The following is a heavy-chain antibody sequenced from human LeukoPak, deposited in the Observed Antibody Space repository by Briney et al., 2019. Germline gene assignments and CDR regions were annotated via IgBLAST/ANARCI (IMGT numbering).Heavy chain of an antibody. D-gene: IGHD6-19*01. Sequence: GGSLRLSCAASGFTFNIYFMNWVRQAPGKGLEWVSSISSSSSYIYYADSVKGRFTISRDNAKNSLYLQMNSLRAEDTAVYYCAREGSGVAGHFDYWGQGTLVTVSS. CDR2: ISSSSSYI. CDR1: GFTFNIYF. J-gene: IGHJ4*02. V-gene: IGHV3-21*01. CDR3: AREGSGVAGHFDY.